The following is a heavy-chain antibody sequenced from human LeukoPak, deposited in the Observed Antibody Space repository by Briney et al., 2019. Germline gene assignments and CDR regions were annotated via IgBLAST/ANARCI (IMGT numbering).Heavy chain of an antibody. J-gene: IGHJ4*02. V-gene: IGHV3-49*04. Sequence: GGSLRLSCTTSGFTFGDYIMSWVRQAPGKGLGGVGFIRSKPYGGTTDYAASVKGRFTISRDDSKSIAYLQMNSLKTEDTAVYYCTSGSATGTGSGYWGQGTLVTVSS. CDR2: IRSKPYGGTT. D-gene: IGHD6-13*01. CDR3: TSGSATGTGSGY. CDR1: GFTFGDYI.